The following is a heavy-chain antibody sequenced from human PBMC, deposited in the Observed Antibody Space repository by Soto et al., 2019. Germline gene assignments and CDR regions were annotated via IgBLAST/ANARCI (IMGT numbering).Heavy chain of an antibody. CDR2: IYYSGST. J-gene: IGHJ5*02. Sequence: PXETLSLTCTVSGGSISSYYWSWIRQPPGKGLEWIGYIYYSGSTNYNPSLKSRVTISVDTSKNQFSLKLSSVTAADTAVYYCARAGSSGYYYTSYWFDPWGQGTLVTVSS. CDR1: GGSISSYY. D-gene: IGHD3-22*01. CDR3: ARAGSSGYYYTSYWFDP. V-gene: IGHV4-59*01.